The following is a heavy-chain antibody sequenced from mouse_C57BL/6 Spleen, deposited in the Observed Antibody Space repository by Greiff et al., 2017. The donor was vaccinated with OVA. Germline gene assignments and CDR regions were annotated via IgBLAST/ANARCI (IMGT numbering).Heavy chain of an antibody. CDR1: GYSITSGYY. CDR3: ARGYYGNPFDY. J-gene: IGHJ2*01. Sequence: EVQLVESGPGLVKPSQSLSLTCSVTGYSITSGYYWNWIRQFPGNKLEWMGYISYDGSNNYNPSLKNRISITRDTSKNQFFLKLNSVTTEDTATYYCARGYYGNPFDYWGQGTTLTVSS. D-gene: IGHD2-1*01. CDR2: ISYDGSN. V-gene: IGHV3-6*01.